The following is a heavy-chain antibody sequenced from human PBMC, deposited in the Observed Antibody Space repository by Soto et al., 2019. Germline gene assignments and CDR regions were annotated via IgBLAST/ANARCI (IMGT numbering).Heavy chain of an antibody. CDR2: ISGSGGST. J-gene: IGHJ5*02. V-gene: IGHV3-23*01. Sequence: GGSLRLSCAASGFTFSSYAMSWVRQAPGKGLEWVSAISGSGGSTYYADSVKGRFTISRDNSKNTLYLQMNSLRAEDTAVYYCAKDPNQYFWRNWFDPWGQGTLVTVSS. CDR1: GFTFSSYA. D-gene: IGHD3-3*01. CDR3: AKDPNQYFWRNWFDP.